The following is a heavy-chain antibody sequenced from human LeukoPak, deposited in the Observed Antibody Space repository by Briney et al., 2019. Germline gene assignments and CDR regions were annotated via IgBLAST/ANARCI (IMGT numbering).Heavy chain of an antibody. CDR1: GYTFTGYY. J-gene: IGHJ4*02. D-gene: IGHD3-22*01. Sequence: ASVKVSCKASGYTFTGYYMHWVRQAPGQGLEWMGWINPNSSGTNYAQKFQGRVTMTRDTSISTAYMELSRLRSDDTAVYYCARPYYYDSSGYYWGYWGQGTLVTVSS. CDR3: ARPYYYDSSGYYWGY. CDR2: INPNSSGT. V-gene: IGHV1-2*02.